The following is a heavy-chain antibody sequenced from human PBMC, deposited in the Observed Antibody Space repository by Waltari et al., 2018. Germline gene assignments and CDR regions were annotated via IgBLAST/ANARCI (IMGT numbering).Heavy chain of an antibody. V-gene: IGHV3-21*01. CDR2: RSSVTGFL. J-gene: IGHJ3*02. D-gene: IGHD2-2*01. Sequence: EVQLVESGGGLVKPGGSLRLSCAASGFTFGTDPMNWVRPAPRKVLWCVSSRSSVTGFLYSATSEKVPFIISRDIAKNSLYLQMNSLRAEDTAVYYCARGSTSWSDAFDIWGQGTMVTVSS. CDR1: GFTFGTDP. CDR3: ARGSTSWSDAFDI.